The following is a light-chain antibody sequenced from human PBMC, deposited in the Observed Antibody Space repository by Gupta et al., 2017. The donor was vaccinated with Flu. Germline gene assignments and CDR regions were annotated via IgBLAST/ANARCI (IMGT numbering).Light chain of an antibody. J-gene: IGKJ1*01. CDR2: GAS. CDR3: QQIDSSSPWT. CDR1: QSITSH. V-gene: IGKV1-39*01. Sequence: DIQMTQSPSSLSASVGDRVNLTCRASQSITSHLNWYQQEPGKAPKLLIYGASSWQSGVPSRFSGSGYGTDFTLTISSLQPEDFATYYCQQIDSSSPWTFGQGTKVEI.